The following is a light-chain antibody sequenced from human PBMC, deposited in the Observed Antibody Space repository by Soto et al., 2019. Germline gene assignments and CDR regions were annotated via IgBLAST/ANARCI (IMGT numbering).Light chain of an antibody. V-gene: IGKV3-20*01. CDR2: GAS. J-gene: IGKJ1*01. CDR1: QSVSSSY. CDR3: LQYDDWHRT. Sequence: EIVLTQSPGTLSLSPGERATLSCRASQSVSSSYLAWYQQKPGQAPRLVIYGASNRATGVPARFSGSGSGTDFTLTISSLQSEDFAVYYCLQYDDWHRTFGQGTKVEIK.